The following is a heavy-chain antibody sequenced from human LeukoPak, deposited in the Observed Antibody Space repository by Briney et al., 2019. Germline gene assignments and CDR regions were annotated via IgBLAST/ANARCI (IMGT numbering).Heavy chain of an antibody. CDR1: GYTFTSYY. V-gene: IGHV1-46*01. Sequence: GASVKVSCKASGYTFTSYYMHRVRQAPGQGLEWMGIINPSGGSTSYAQKFQGRVTMTRDTSTSTVYMELSSLRSEDTAVYYCAASLLGTKAFDYWGQGTLVTVSS. CDR2: INPSGGST. D-gene: IGHD1-14*01. J-gene: IGHJ4*02. CDR3: AASLLGTKAFDY.